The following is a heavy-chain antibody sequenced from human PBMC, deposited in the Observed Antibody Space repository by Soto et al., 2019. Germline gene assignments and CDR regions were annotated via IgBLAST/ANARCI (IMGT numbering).Heavy chain of an antibody. CDR1: GYSFIDHY. Sequence: QVQLVQSGAEVKNPGASLKVSCKTSGYSFIDHYTHWVRQAPGQGLEWMGWFNPNNGATHVAQKFKYRIIMTRDTSIKTAYMELSGLTPDDTAVYYCARASLVIPHLTNFGEASLGVLDYWGQGTLVTVSS. D-gene: IGHD3-3*01. J-gene: IGHJ4*02. CDR3: ARASLVIPHLTNFGEASLGVLDY. V-gene: IGHV1-2*02. CDR2: FNPNNGAT.